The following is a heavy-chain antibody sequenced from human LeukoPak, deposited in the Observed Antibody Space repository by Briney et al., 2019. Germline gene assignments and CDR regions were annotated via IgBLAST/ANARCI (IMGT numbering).Heavy chain of an antibody. CDR3: ARELAAVGRWGVFDM. CDR2: INPNSGAT. D-gene: IGHD6-13*01. CDR1: GYTFTDYF. J-gene: IGHJ3*02. V-gene: IGHV1-2*02. Sequence: ASVKVSCKASGYTFTDYFIHWIRQAPGQGLEWMGWINPNSGATSYAQKFQGRVIMTRDTSINTGNMELTGLRFDDTAVYYCARELAAVGRWGVFDMWGQGTMVTVSS.